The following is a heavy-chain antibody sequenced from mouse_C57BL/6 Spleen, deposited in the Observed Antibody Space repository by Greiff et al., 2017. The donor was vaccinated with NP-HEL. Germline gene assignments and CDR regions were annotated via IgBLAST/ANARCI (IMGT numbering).Heavy chain of an antibody. Sequence: SGASVKISCKASGYAFSSYWLTWVKHRLGKGLVWLGQIYPGDGENNTNGKSTGKATLTADKSSSPAYMQLSSLTSEDSAVYFCAREDDGYYTFDYWGQGTTLTVSS. J-gene: IGHJ2*01. CDR3: AREDDGYYTFDY. D-gene: IGHD2-3*01. V-gene: IGHV1-80*01. CDR1: GYAFSSYW. CDR2: IYPGDGEN.